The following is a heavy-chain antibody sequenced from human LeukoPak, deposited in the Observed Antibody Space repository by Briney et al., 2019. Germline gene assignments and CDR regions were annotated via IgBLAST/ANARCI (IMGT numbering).Heavy chain of an antibody. V-gene: IGHV3-30*18. D-gene: IGHD4-23*01. CDR1: GFTFSSYV. CDR3: AKGSTVVTRTYFDY. CDR2: ISYDGSNK. J-gene: IGHJ4*02. Sequence: GGSLRLSCAASGFTFSSYVMHWVRQAPGKGLEWVAVISYDGSNKYYADSVKGRFTISRDNSKNTLYLQMNSLRAEDTAVYYCAKGSTVVTRTYFDYWGQGTLVTVSS.